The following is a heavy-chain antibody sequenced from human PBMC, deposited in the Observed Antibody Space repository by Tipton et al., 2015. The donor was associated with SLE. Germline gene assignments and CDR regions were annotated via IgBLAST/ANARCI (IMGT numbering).Heavy chain of an antibody. CDR1: GGSISSYY. CDR3: ARDRGHLGAFEI. V-gene: IGHV4-59*01. D-gene: IGHD3-16*01. CDR2: IYYSGST. J-gene: IGHJ3*02. Sequence: TLSLTCTVSGGSISSYYWSWIRQPPGKGLEWIGYIYYSGSTNYNPSLKSRVTISVDTSKNQFSLKLSSVTAADTAVYYCARDRGHLGAFEIGGQGTMVSVSS.